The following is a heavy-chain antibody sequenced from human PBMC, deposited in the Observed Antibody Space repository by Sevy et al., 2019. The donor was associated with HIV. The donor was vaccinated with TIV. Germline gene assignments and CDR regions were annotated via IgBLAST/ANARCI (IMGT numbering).Heavy chain of an antibody. CDR3: AGGGYLSLDAFDF. V-gene: IGHV5-51*01. CDR1: GYNFISYR. D-gene: IGHD3-22*01. CDR2: VFPDGSDV. Sequence: GESLKISCKASGYNFISYRIAWVRQKPGKGLEWVGRVFPDGSDVRHSPTLEGQVTISVDKSISAAYLQWNSLKASDTAIYYCAGGGYLSLDAFDFWGLGTMVTVSS. J-gene: IGHJ3*01.